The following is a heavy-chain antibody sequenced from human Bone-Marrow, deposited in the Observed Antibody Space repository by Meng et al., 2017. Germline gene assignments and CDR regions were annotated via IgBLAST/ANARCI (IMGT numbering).Heavy chain of an antibody. CDR2: ISSSGSTI. CDR1: GFTFSDYY. J-gene: IGHJ1*01. CDR3: ARVTDLSGYDYNAEYFQH. V-gene: IGHV3-11*04. D-gene: IGHD5-12*01. Sequence: GGSLRLSCAASGFTFSDYYMSWIRQAPGKGLEWVSYISSSGSTIYYADSVKGRFTISRDNAKNSLYLQMNSLRAEDTAVYYCARVTDLSGYDYNAEYFQHWGQGTLVTVSS.